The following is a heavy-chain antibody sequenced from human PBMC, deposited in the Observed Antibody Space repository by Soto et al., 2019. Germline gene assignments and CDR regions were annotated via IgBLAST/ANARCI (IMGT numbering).Heavy chain of an antibody. Sequence: PSETLSLTCAVNGGSFSGYYWSWVRQSPGRGLEWIGEINHSGRSNLNPSLTSRLSTSVDTSKNHFTLTLTSVTAADTAVYYCARGPRCINTSCSNDYYHFGLDVWGQGTTVTVSS. V-gene: IGHV4-34*01. CDR2: INHSGRS. J-gene: IGHJ6*02. CDR3: ARGPRCINTSCSNDYYHFGLDV. D-gene: IGHD2-2*01. CDR1: GGSFSGYY.